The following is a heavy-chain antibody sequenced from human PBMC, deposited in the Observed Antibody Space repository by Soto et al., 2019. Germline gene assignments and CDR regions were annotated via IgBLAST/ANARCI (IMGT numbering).Heavy chain of an antibody. Sequence: EVQLVESGGGLVQPGGSLRLSCAASGFTFSSYSMNWVRQAPGKGLEWVSYISSSSSTIYYADSVKGRFTISRDNAKNSLYLQMNSLRDEDTAVYYCARDMGLGYCSGGSCYSFDPWGQGTLVTVSS. D-gene: IGHD2-15*01. CDR1: GFTFSSYS. CDR3: ARDMGLGYCSGGSCYSFDP. J-gene: IGHJ5*02. CDR2: ISSSSSTI. V-gene: IGHV3-48*02.